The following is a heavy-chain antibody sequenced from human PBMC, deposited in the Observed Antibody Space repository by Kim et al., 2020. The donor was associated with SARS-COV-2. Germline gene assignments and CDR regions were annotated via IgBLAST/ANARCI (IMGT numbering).Heavy chain of an antibody. CDR2: ISGYNAET. V-gene: IGHV1-18*01. CDR1: GYSFRTNG. J-gene: IGHJ5*01. Sequence: ASVKVSCKTSGYSFRTNGISWVRQAPGQGLEWVGWISGYNAETTYAQKFQDRVSMTTDTSTSTAYMDLRTLRSDDTAVYYCATTSRYVMVPASHWFDAWG. CDR3: ATTSRYVMVPASHWFDA. D-gene: IGHD2-8*01.